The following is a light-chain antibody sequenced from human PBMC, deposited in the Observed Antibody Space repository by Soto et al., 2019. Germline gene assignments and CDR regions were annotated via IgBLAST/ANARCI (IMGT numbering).Light chain of an antibody. CDR1: RSNIGSNT. Sequence: QSVLTQPPSASGTPGQRVTISCSGSRSNIGSNTVNWYQQLPGTAPKLLIYSNNQRPSGVPDRFSGPKSGTSASLAISGLQSEDEADYYCAAWDDSLIGVFGGGTKLTVL. J-gene: IGLJ2*01. CDR3: AAWDDSLIGV. V-gene: IGLV1-44*01. CDR2: SNN.